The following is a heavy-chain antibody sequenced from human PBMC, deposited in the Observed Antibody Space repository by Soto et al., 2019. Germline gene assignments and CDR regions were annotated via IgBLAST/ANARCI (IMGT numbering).Heavy chain of an antibody. CDR1: GYTFTSYG. Sequence: QVQLVQSGAEVKKPGASVKVSCKASGYTFTSYGISWVRQSPGQGLEWMGWISAYNGNTNYAQKLQGRGTMTTDTSTSTAYMELRSLRSEDTAVYYCSRTGGALLELQVAYGMDVWGQGTTVTVSS. J-gene: IGHJ6*02. CDR3: SRTGGALLELQVAYGMDV. V-gene: IGHV1-18*01. D-gene: IGHD1-7*01. CDR2: ISAYNGNT.